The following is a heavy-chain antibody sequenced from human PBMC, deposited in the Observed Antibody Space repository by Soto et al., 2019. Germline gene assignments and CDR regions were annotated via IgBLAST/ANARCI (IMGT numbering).Heavy chain of an antibody. J-gene: IGHJ6*02. CDR1: GGSISSYY. D-gene: IGHD6-13*01. CDR2: IYYSGST. Sequence: SETLSLTCTVSGGSISSYYWSWIRQPPGKGLEWIGYIYYSGSTNYSPSLKSRVTISVDTSKNQFSLKLSSVTAADTAVYYCARSGPYSSSWYEDPQGWGMDVWGQGTTVTVSS. CDR3: ARSGPYSSSWYEDPQGWGMDV. V-gene: IGHV4-59*01.